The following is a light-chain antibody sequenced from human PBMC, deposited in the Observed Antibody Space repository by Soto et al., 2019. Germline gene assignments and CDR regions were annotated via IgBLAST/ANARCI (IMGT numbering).Light chain of an antibody. CDR3: QQSYSTPEWT. Sequence: DIQMTQSPASLSASVGDRVTITCRASQTIGNYLNWYQQKPGKAPTVVIYRASTLQSGVPSRFSGSGSWTYFSLTITSLQPEDFATYYCQQSYSTPEWTVGQGTKVDIK. V-gene: IGKV1-39*01. CDR2: RAS. J-gene: IGKJ1*01. CDR1: QTIGNY.